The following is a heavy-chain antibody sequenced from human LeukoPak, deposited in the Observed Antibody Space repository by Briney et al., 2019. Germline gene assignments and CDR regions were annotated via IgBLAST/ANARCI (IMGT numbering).Heavy chain of an antibody. CDR1: GGSISSSSSA. Sequence: PSETLSLTCSLSGGSISSSSSAWGWIRQPPGKGLEWIGSIYYSGSTYYNPSLKSRVTISVDTSKNQFSLKLSSVTAADTAVYYCASHGRGIQVWDLFSFDLWGRGTLVTVSS. CDR2: IYYSGST. D-gene: IGHD5-18*01. J-gene: IGHJ2*01. V-gene: IGHV4-39*01. CDR3: ASHGRGIQVWDLFSFDL.